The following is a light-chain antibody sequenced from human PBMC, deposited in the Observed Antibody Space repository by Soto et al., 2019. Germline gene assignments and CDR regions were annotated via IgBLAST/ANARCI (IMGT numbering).Light chain of an antibody. CDR3: QQYESSFRT. V-gene: IGKV3-20*01. CDR1: QSVSSNY. J-gene: IGKJ1*01. CDR2: GTS. Sequence: EIVLTQSPGTLSLSPGERATLSCRASQSVSSNYLAWYQPKPGQAPRXXIYGTSSRATGIPDRFSGSGAGTDFTRTISRLEPEDVEVYYCQQYESSFRTFGQGTKVDIK.